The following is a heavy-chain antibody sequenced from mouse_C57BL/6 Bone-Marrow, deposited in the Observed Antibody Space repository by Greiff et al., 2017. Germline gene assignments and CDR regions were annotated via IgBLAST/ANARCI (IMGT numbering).Heavy chain of an antibody. Sequence: ESGAELVRPGTSVKMSCKASGYTFTNYWIGWAKQRPGHGLEWIGDIYPGGGYTNYNEKFKGKATLTADKSSSTAYMQFSSLTSEDSAIYYCARSDDTLFDYWGQGTTLTVSS. CDR1: GYTFTNYW. V-gene: IGHV1-63*01. CDR2: IYPGGGYT. CDR3: ARSDDTLFDY. J-gene: IGHJ2*01. D-gene: IGHD2-3*01.